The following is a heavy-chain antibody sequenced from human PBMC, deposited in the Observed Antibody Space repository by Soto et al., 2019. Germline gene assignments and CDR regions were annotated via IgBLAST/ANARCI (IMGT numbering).Heavy chain of an antibody. J-gene: IGHJ5*02. D-gene: IGHD3-16*01. CDR1: GYSISSANW. V-gene: IGHV4-28*01. Sequence: PSETLSLTCAVSGYSISSANWWGWIRQPPGKGLEWIGYMHYSGSTHYSPSLRSRVTLSADTSKNQFSLTLSSVTAVDTAVYYCVRYVSGSNARWFGPWGQGTLVTVS. CDR3: VRYVSGSNARWFGP. CDR2: MHYSGST.